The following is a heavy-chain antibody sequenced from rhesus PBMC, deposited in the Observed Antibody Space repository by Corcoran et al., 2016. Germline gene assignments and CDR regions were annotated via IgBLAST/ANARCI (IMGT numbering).Heavy chain of an antibody. V-gene: IGHV4-169*02. CDR3: ASGTAGTSDY. CDR1: GGSISRSY. J-gene: IGHJ4*01. CDR2: IYGSGSST. Sequence: QLQLQESGPGLVKPSETLSVTCAVSGGSISRSYWSWIRQAPGKGLEWIGYIYGSGSSTNYNPSLKSRVTLSVDTSKNQLSLKLSSVTAADTAVYYCASGTAGTSDYWGQGVLVTVSS. D-gene: IGHD1-1*01.